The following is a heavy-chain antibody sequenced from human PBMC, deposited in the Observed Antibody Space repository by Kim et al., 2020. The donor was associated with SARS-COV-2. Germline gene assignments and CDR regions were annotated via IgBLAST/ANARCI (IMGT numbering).Heavy chain of an antibody. V-gene: IGHV3-23*01. CDR3: AKDRSAAAGRINWFDP. J-gene: IGHJ5*02. Sequence: GGSLRLSCAASGFTFSSYAMSWVRQAPGKGLEWVSAISGSGGSTYYADSVKGRFTISRDNSKNTLYLQMNSLRAEDTAVYYCAKDRSAAAGRINWFDPWGQGSRVTVSS. CDR2: ISGSGGST. D-gene: IGHD6-13*01. CDR1: GFTFSSYA.